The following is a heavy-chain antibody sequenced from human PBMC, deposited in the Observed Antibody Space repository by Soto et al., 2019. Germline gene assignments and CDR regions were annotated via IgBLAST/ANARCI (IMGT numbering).Heavy chain of an antibody. CDR1: GFTFSSYA. D-gene: IGHD3-3*01. V-gene: IGHV3-23*01. Sequence: GGSLRLSCAASGFTFSSYAMSWVRQAPGKGLEWVSAISGSGGSTYYADSVKGRFTISRDNSKNTLYLQMNSLRAEDTAVYYCAKRSLEWLQPYYFDYWGQGTLVTVSS. CDR3: AKRSLEWLQPYYFDY. CDR2: ISGSGGST. J-gene: IGHJ4*02.